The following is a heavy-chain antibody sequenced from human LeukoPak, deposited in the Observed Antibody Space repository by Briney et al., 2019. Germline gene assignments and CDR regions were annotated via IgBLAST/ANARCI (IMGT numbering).Heavy chain of an antibody. Sequence: PSETLSLTCTVSGGSISSYYWSWIRQPAGKGLEWIGRIYTSGSTNYNPSLKSRVTMSVDTSKNQFSLKLSSVTAADTAVYYCARDGRWELLRYDYYYYYMDVWGKGTTVTVSS. CDR3: ARDGRWELLRYDYYYYYMDV. CDR1: GGSISSYY. D-gene: IGHD1-26*01. J-gene: IGHJ6*03. CDR2: IYTSGST. V-gene: IGHV4-4*07.